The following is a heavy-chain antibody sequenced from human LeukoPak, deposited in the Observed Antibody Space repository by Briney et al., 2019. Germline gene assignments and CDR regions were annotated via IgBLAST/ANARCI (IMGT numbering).Heavy chain of an antibody. J-gene: IGHJ4*02. V-gene: IGHV4-59*08. Sequence: SETLSLTCTVSGGSISSYYWSWVRQPPGKGLEWIGFVYYTGSTNYSPSLKSRVTISVDTSKSQFSLKLTSVTAADTAVYYCARVQEDYYDSSGYYGGAWFDYWGQGTLVTVSS. CDR1: GGSISSYY. CDR3: ARVQEDYYDSSGYYGGAWFDY. CDR2: VYYTGST. D-gene: IGHD3-22*01.